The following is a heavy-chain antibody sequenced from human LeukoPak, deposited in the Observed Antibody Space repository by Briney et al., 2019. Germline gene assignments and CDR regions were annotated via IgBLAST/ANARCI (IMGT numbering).Heavy chain of an antibody. V-gene: IGHV1-24*01. D-gene: IGHD2-15*01. J-gene: IGHJ4*02. Sequence: ASVKVSCKVSGYTLTELSMHWVRQAPGKGLEWMGGFDPEDDETFYAQKFQGRVTMTEDTSTDTAYMELSSLRSEDTAVYYCATVRGPVAAATPFDYWGQGTLVIVSS. CDR3: ATVRGPVAAATPFDY. CDR2: FDPEDDET. CDR1: GYTLTELS.